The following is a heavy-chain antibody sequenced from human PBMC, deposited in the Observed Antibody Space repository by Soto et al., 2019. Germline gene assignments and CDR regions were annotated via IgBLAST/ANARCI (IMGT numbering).Heavy chain of an antibody. CDR2: ISYDGSNK. D-gene: IGHD5-18*01. V-gene: IGHV3-30*18. CDR1: GFTFSSYG. J-gene: IGHJ3*02. Sequence: LRLSCAASGFTFSSYGMHWVRQAPGKGLEWVAVISYDGSNKYYADSVKGRFTISRDDSKNTLYLQMNSLRAEDTAVYYCAKDLRRGYSYGSDAFDIWGQGTMVTVSS. CDR3: AKDLRRGYSYGSDAFDI.